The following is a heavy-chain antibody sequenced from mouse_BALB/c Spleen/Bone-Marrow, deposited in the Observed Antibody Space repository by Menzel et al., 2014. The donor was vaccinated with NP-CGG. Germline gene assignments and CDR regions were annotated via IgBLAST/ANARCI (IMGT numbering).Heavy chain of an antibody. Sequence: EVKLEESGGGLVQPGGFLRLSCATSGFTFTDHYVSWVRQPPGKALEWLGFIRNKANGYTTEYSASVKGRFTISRDNSQSIVYLQMNTLRAEDSATYYCARDYSYYFDYWGQGTTLTASS. D-gene: IGHD2-1*01. V-gene: IGHV7-3*02. CDR3: ARDYSYYFDY. CDR1: GFTFTDHY. J-gene: IGHJ2*01. CDR2: IRNKANGYTT.